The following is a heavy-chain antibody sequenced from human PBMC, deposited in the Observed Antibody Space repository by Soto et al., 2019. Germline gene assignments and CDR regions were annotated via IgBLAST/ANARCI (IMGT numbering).Heavy chain of an antibody. Sequence: QVQLQQWGAGLLKPSETLSLTCAVYGGSFSGYYWSWIRQPPGKGLEWIGEINHSGSTNYNPALKSRVTISVDTSKNQFSLKLSSVTAADTAVYYCARGLQLAPNFFDYWGQGTLVTVSS. D-gene: IGHD6-6*01. J-gene: IGHJ4*02. CDR2: INHSGST. CDR3: ARGLQLAPNFFDY. CDR1: GGSFSGYY. V-gene: IGHV4-34*01.